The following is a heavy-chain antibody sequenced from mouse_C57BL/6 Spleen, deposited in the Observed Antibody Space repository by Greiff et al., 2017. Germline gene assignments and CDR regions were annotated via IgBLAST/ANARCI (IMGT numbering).Heavy chain of an antibody. CDR3: ARFGTTVVARDY. V-gene: IGHV1-55*01. Sequence: QVQLQQPGAELVKPGASVKMSCKASGYTFTSYWITWVKQRPGQGLEWIGDIYPGSGSTNYNEKFKSKATLTVDTSSSTAYMQLSSLTSEDSAVYYCARFGTTVVARDYWGQGTTLTVSS. CDR2: IYPGSGST. D-gene: IGHD1-1*01. CDR1: GYTFTSYW. J-gene: IGHJ2*01.